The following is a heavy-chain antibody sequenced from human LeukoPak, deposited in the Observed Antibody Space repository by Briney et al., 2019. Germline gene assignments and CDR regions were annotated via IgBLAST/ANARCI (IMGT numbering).Heavy chain of an antibody. CDR3: ARARDWSYYYYYYGMDV. J-gene: IGHJ6*04. CDR2: INHSGST. Sequence: SETLSLTCAVYGGPFSGYYWSWIRQPPGKGLEWIGEINHSGSTNYNPSLKSRVTISVDTSKNQFSLKLSSVTAADTAVYYCARARDWSYYYYYYGMDVWGKGTTVTVSS. D-gene: IGHD3/OR15-3a*01. CDR1: GGPFSGYY. V-gene: IGHV4-34*01.